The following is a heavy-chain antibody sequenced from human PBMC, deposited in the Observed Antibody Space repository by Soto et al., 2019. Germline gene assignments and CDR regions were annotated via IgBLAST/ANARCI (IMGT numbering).Heavy chain of an antibody. CDR3: VRSYNNSGDDGLCLIY. V-gene: IGHV1-18*01. J-gene: IGHJ4*02. CDR1: GYSFKGYA. D-gene: IGHD4-17*01. CDR2: IRANNGKT. Sequence: QVQLVQSASEVKRSGAAVKVSCKASGYSFKGYALSWVRQAPGQGLEWMGWIRANNGKTIYSPKVQGRDTMSTDTATALVFMELMNLGSYDKAIYYCVRSYNNSGDDGLCLIYWGQGTLVTVSS.